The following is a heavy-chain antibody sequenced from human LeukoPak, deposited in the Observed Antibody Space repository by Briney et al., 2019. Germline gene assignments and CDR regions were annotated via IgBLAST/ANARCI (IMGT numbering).Heavy chain of an antibody. V-gene: IGHV4-59*04. CDR1: GFTFSRKTMN. CDR2: IYYSGST. D-gene: IGHD6-13*01. J-gene: IGHJ4*02. CDR3: ARGRAAAGQYYFDY. Sequence: PGGSLRLSCAASGFTFSRKTMNWVRQAPGKGLEWIGSIYYSGSTYYNPSLKSRVTISVDTSKNQFSLKLTSVTAADTAVYYCARGRAAAGQYYFDYWGQGTLVTVSS.